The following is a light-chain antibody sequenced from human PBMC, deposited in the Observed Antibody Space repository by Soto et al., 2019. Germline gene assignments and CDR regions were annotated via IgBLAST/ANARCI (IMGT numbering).Light chain of an antibody. CDR3: QQYNSYPIT. Sequence: DIQLTQSPSFLSASVGDRVTITCRASQGISSYLAWYQQKPGKAPKLLIYAAPTLQSGVPSRFSGSGSGTEFTLTISSLQPDDFATYYCQQYNSYPITFGQGTRLEIK. V-gene: IGKV1-9*01. CDR1: QGISSY. CDR2: AAP. J-gene: IGKJ5*01.